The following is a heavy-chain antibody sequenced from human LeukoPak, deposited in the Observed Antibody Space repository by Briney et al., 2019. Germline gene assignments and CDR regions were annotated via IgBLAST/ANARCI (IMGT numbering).Heavy chain of an antibody. D-gene: IGHD4-11*01. V-gene: IGHV1-69*01. Sequence: TVKVSCKASGGTFSSYAISWVRQAPGQGLEWMGGIIPIFGTANYAQKFQGRVTITADESTSTAYMELSSLRSEDTAVYYCARAAVTTYYYYYYMDVWGKGTTVTVSS. CDR1: GGTFSSYA. J-gene: IGHJ6*03. CDR2: IIPIFGTA. CDR3: ARAAVTTYYYYYYMDV.